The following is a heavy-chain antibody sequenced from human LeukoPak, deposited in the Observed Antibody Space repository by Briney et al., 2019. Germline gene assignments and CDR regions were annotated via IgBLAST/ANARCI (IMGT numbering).Heavy chain of an antibody. V-gene: IGHV3-48*01. CDR3: ARRDGSY. D-gene: IGHD5-24*01. Sequence: GGSLRLSCAASGFTFSSYSMNWVRQAPGKGLEWVSYISSSSSTIYYADSVKGRFTISRDNAKNSLYLQMNSLRAEDTAVYYCARRDGSYWGQGTLVTVSS. J-gene: IGHJ4*02. CDR1: GFTFSSYS. CDR2: ISSSSSTI.